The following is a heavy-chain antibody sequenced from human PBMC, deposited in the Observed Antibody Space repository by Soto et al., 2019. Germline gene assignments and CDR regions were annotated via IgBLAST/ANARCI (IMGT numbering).Heavy chain of an antibody. J-gene: IGHJ4*02. CDR1: GVGLSTYA. Sequence: EVQLLESGGGFVQPGGSLRLSCTASGVGLSTYAISWVRQAPGKGLEWGSVIRGNRGKTDYADSVKGRFSNSRDKSENTVYLQMNRLRAEDTAVYYCALPSCGGDCYSPFAYWGQGTLVTVSS. CDR3: ALPSCGGDCYSPFAY. D-gene: IGHD2-21*02. V-gene: IGHV3-23*01. CDR2: IRGNRGKT.